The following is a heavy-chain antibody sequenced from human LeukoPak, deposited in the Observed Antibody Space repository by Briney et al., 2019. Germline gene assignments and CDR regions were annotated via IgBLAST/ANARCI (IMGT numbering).Heavy chain of an antibody. D-gene: IGHD3-22*01. J-gene: IGHJ4*02. Sequence: PGGSLRLSCAASGFTVSSSYMSWVRQAPGKGREWVSVLYSDGSTYYADSVKGRFTISRDNSKNTLYLQMNSLRAEDTAVYYCARVFPPNYYDSSGYLFDYWGRGTLVTVSS. CDR3: ARVFPPNYYDSSGYLFDY. CDR1: GFTVSSSY. CDR2: LYSDGST. V-gene: IGHV3-53*01.